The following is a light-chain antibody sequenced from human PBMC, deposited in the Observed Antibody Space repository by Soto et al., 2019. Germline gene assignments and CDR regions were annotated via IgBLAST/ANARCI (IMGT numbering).Light chain of an antibody. J-gene: IGLJ3*02. V-gene: IGLV1-40*01. CDR2: GNS. CDR1: SSNIGAGYD. CDR3: QSYDSSLKV. Sequence: QSVLTQPPSVSGAPGQRVTISCTGSSSNIGAGYDVHWYQQLPGTAPKLLIYGNSNRPSGVPDRFSGSKSGTSASLAITGLQAEDEAEYYCQSYDSSLKVFGGGTKVTVL.